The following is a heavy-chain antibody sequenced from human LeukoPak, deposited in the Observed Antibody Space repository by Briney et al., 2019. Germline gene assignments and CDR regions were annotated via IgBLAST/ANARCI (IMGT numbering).Heavy chain of an antibody. CDR1: GFTFSSYA. D-gene: IGHD6-13*01. J-gene: IGHJ4*02. CDR2: ISGSGGST. Sequence: GGSLRLSCAASGFTFSSYAMSWVRQAPGKGLEWVSAISGSGGSTYYADSVKGRFTISRDNSKNTLYLQMSSLRAEDTAVYYCAKDNEDSSNFGYWGQGTLVTVSS. V-gene: IGHV3-23*01. CDR3: AKDNEDSSNFGY.